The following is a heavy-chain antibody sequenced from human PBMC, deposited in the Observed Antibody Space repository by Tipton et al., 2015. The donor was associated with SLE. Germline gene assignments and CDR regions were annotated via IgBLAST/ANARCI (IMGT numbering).Heavy chain of an antibody. Sequence: TLSLTCTVSGGSISSYYWSWIRQPPGKGLEWIGYIYYSGSTIYNPSLKSRVTISVDTSRSQFSLKLSSVTAADTAVYYCARVPFYYYYYMDVWGKGTTVTVSS. CDR2: IYYSGST. CDR3: ARVPFYYYYYMDV. CDR1: GGSISSYY. V-gene: IGHV4-59*01. J-gene: IGHJ6*03.